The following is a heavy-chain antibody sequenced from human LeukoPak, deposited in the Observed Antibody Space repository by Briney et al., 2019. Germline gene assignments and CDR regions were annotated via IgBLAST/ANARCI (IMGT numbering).Heavy chain of an antibody. CDR3: ASLRYSNYLFDY. J-gene: IGHJ4*02. Sequence: GGSLRLSCAASGFTFSSYSMNWVRQAPGKGLEWVSSISSSSSYIYYADSVKGRFTISRDNAKNSLYLQMNSLRAEDTAVYYCASLRYSNYLFDYWGQGTLVTVSS. V-gene: IGHV3-21*01. CDR2: ISSSSSYI. D-gene: IGHD4-11*01. CDR1: GFTFSSYS.